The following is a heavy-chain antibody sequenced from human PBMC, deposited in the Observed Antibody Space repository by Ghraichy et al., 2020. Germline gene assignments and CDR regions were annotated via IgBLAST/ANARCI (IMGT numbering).Heavy chain of an antibody. V-gene: IGHV5-51*01. J-gene: IGHJ3*02. Sequence: GESLNISCKGSGYSFTSYWIGWVRQMPGKGLEWMGIIYPGDSDTRYSPSFQGQVTISADKSISTAYLQWSSLKASDTAMYYCARHRTVTIDAFDIWGQGTMVTVSS. CDR2: IYPGDSDT. CDR1: GYSFTSYW. D-gene: IGHD5-18*01. CDR3: ARHRTVTIDAFDI.